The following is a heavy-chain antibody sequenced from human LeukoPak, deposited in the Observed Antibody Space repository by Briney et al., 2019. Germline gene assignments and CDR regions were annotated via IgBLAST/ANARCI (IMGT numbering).Heavy chain of an antibody. Sequence: KPSETLSLTCTVSGGSVSSGSFYWSWIRQPPGKGLEWIGYIYYTGNTNYNPSLKSRVTISVDVSMNQFSLRLSSVTAADTALYYCAKMSLVDGDFFDCWGQGTLVTVSS. V-gene: IGHV4-61*01. CDR3: AKMSLVDGDFFDC. CDR2: IYYTGNT. D-gene: IGHD4-17*01. J-gene: IGHJ4*02. CDR1: GGSVSSGSFY.